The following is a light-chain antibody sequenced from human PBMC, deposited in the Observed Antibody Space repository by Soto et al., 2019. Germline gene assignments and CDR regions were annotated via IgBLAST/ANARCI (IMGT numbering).Light chain of an antibody. Sequence: EILMTPSPDTPSVSPGESATLSCRASQRVYSNLAWYQQRPGQAPRLLIYGASTRATGIPARFSGSGSGTDFTLTISSLQSEDFAVYYCQQYDNWPWTFGQGTKVDIK. J-gene: IGKJ1*01. CDR3: QQYDNWPWT. CDR2: GAS. CDR1: QRVYSN. V-gene: IGKV3-15*01.